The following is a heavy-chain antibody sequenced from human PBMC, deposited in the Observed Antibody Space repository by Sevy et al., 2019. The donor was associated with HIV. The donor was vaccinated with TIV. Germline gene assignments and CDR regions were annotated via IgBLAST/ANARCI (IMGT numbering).Heavy chain of an antibody. CDR3: ARHPYYDSSGYVDY. D-gene: IGHD3-22*01. CDR1: GFSFSGYS. Sequence: GGSLRLSCAASGFSFSGYSMNWVRQAPGKGLEWVSYISSSSSTIYYADSVKGRFTISRDNAKNSLYLQMNSLRDEDTAVYYCARHPYYDSSGYVDYWAREPWSPSPQ. J-gene: IGHJ4*02. V-gene: IGHV3-48*02. CDR2: ISSSSSTI.